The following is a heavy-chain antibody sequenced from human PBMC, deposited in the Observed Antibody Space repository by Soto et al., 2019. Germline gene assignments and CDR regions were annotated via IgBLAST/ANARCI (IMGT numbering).Heavy chain of an antibody. CDR1: GFSISSNSNY. J-gene: IGHJ1*01. CDR3: ARHGSY. CDR2: IYYGGSS. V-gene: IGHV4-39*01. Sequence: XETLSLTCAVYGFSISSNSNYWGWIRQPPGKGLEWIGTIYYGGSSYSNPSLKSRVTISLDTSKNQFSLTRTSVTAADTAVYYCARHGSYWGQVSLVTVSS.